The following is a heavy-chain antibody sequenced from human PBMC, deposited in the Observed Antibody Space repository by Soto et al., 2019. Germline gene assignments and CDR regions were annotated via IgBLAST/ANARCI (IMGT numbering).Heavy chain of an antibody. J-gene: IGHJ4*02. CDR3: GRGRSGQIVVFY. CDR1: GYTFTGHY. D-gene: IGHD1-26*01. Sequence: ASVKVSCKASGYTFTGHYIHWVRQAPEQGPEWMGEIGPETGATRYAQKFQGRVTMTRDMSITTVYMELNNLSPDDTAVYYCGRGRSGQIVVFYWGQGTLVTVSS. CDR2: IGPETGAT. V-gene: IGHV1-2*02.